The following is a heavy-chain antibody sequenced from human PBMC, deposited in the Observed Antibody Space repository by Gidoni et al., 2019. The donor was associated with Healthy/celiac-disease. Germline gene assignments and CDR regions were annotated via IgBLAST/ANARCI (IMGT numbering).Heavy chain of an antibody. V-gene: IGHV1-69*06. CDR2: IIPIFGTA. CDR1: GGTFSSYP. CDR3: ARDRGDYDFWSGYYGGVYYYGMDV. Sequence: QVQLVQSGAEVKKPGSSVKVSCKASGGTFSSYPIRWVRQAPGQGLEWRGGIIPIFGTANYAQKFQGRVTITADKSTSTAYMELSSLRSEDTAVYYCARDRGDYDFWSGYYGGVYYYGMDVWGQGTTVTVSS. D-gene: IGHD3-3*01. J-gene: IGHJ6*02.